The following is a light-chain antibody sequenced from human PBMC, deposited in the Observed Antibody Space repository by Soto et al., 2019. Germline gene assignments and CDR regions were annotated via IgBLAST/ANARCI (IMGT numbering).Light chain of an antibody. V-gene: IGKV1-39*01. J-gene: IGKJ2*01. Sequence: DIQMTQSPSSLSAFVGDRVTITCRASQSISNYLNWFQHKPGKAPKLLIYATSNLQSGVPSRFSGSGSGTDFNLTISSLQPEDGAIYYCQLTYSTPYTCGQGNMVEI. CDR2: ATS. CDR3: QLTYSTPYT. CDR1: QSISNY.